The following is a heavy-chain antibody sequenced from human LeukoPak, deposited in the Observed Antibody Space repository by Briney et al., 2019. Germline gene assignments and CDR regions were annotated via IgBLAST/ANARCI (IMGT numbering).Heavy chain of an antibody. CDR2: IYHDGKT. J-gene: IGHJ4*02. D-gene: IGHD3-16*01. CDR3: LRQSPGFMIAGHFEY. CDR1: GGSISTANW. V-gene: IGHV4/OR15-8*02. Sequence: ETLSLTRTVSGGSISTANWWSWVRQSPGKGLEWIGEIYHDGKTNYHPSLESRVTVWMDKPRNQFSLRMHSMTAADTAVYYCLRQSPGFMIAGHFEYWAQGILVTVSS.